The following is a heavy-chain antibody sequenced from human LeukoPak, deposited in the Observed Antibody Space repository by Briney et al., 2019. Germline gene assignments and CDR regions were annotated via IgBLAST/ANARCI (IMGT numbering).Heavy chain of an antibody. V-gene: IGHV1-2*02. CDR1: GYTFTAYY. Sequence: ASVKVSCKASGYTFTAYYIHWVRQAPGQGLEWMGWFNPNSGGTNYAQEFQGRVTMTRDTSISTAYMELSRLRSDDTAVYYCAREYYFDNSGYYGVGHYWGQGTLVTVSS. J-gene: IGHJ4*02. D-gene: IGHD3-22*01. CDR3: AREYYFDNSGYYGVGHY. CDR2: FNPNSGGT.